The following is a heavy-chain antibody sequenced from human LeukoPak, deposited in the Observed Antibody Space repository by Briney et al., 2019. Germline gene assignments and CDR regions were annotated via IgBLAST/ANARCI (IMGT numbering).Heavy chain of an antibody. CDR2: INPSGGST. J-gene: IGHJ6*03. V-gene: IGHV1-46*01. Sequence: ASVKVSCKASGYTLTSYYMHWVRQAPGQGLEWMGIINPSGGSTSYAQKFQGRVTMTRDMSTSTVYMELSSLRSEDTAVYYCAREGGLLWFGELPILGMDVWGKGTTVTVSS. D-gene: IGHD3-10*01. CDR1: GYTLTSYY. CDR3: AREGGLLWFGELPILGMDV.